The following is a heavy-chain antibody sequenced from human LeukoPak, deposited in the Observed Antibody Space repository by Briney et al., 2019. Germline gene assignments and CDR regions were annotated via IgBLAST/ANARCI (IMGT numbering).Heavy chain of an antibody. CDR3: ARGLDTAMVFDY. D-gene: IGHD5-18*01. CDR2: IYHSGST. V-gene: IGHV4-30-2*01. J-gene: IGHJ4*02. CDR1: GGSISSGGYS. Sequence: SGTLSVTCAVSGGSISSGGYSWRWLRQPPGKGLGWIGYIYHSGSTYYNPSLKSRVTISVDRSKNQFSLKLSSVTAADTAVYYCARGLDTAMVFDYWGQGTLVTVSS.